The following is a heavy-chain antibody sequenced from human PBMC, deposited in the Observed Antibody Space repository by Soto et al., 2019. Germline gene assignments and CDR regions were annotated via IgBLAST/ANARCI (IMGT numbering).Heavy chain of an antibody. CDR2: ISAYNGNT. Sequence: QVQLVQSGAEVKKPGASVKVSCKASGYTFTSYGISWVRQAPGQGLEWMGWISAYNGNTNYAQKLQGRVTMTTDTSTSTAYIELRSLRSDDTAVYYCAREQLDDGDSVFSKYFQHWGQGTLVTVSS. J-gene: IGHJ1*01. CDR1: GYTFTSYG. V-gene: IGHV1-18*04. CDR3: AREQLDDGDSVFSKYFQH. D-gene: IGHD4-17*01.